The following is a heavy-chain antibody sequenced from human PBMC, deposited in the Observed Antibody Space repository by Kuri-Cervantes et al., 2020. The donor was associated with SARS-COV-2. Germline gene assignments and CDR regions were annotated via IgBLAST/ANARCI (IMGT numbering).Heavy chain of an antibody. Sequence: GKSLKRPCAASGFRFDDYAMHWVRHGQGKGLEWVSSISGKKYFTVCADSVNGRFTISRDNAKNSLFLQMNSLRAEDMAMYYCAKERGYGYGFDIWGQGTMVTVSS. CDR1: GFRFDDYA. CDR2: ISGKKYFT. J-gene: IGHJ3*02. D-gene: IGHD3-10*01. V-gene: IGHV3-9*03. CDR3: AKERGYGYGFDI.